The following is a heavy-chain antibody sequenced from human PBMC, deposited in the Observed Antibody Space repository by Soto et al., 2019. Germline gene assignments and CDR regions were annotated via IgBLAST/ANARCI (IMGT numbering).Heavy chain of an antibody. CDR2: IGGSSGHI. J-gene: IGHJ4*02. D-gene: IGHD2-8*01. V-gene: IGHV3-21*01. CDR3: ARTNGAYSNYFDY. CDR1: GFTFSSYS. Sequence: PGGSLRLSCAASGFTFSSYSMVWVRQAPEQGLEWVSSIGGSSGHIYYADSLKGRFTISRDNAKNSLYLQMNSLRVDDTAVYYCARTNGAYSNYFDYWGQGTLVTVSS.